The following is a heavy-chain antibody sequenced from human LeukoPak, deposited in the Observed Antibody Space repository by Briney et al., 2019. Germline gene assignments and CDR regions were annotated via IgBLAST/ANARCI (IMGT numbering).Heavy chain of an antibody. J-gene: IGHJ5*02. CDR3: AKQKRAAAGTLWFDP. Sequence: GGSLRLSCAASGFTFDDYAMHWVRQAPGKGLEWVSLISGDGGSTYYADSVKGRFTISRDNSKNSLYLQMNSLRTEDTALYYCAKQKRAAAGTLWFDPWGQGTLVTVSP. V-gene: IGHV3-43*02. D-gene: IGHD6-13*01. CDR1: GFTFDDYA. CDR2: ISGDGGST.